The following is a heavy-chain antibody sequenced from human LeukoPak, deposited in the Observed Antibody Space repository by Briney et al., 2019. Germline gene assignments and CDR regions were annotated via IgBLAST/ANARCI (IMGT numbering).Heavy chain of an antibody. D-gene: IGHD3-9*01. CDR1: GGSISSSSYY. CDR3: ARDPTYYDILTGYYSDAYFDY. CDR2: IYYSGST. V-gene: IGHV4-39*07. Sequence: SETLSPTCTVAGGSISSSSYYWGWIRQPPGKGLEWIGSIYYSGSTYYNPSLKSRVTISVDTSKNQFSLKLSSVTAADTAVYYCARDPTYYDILTGYYSDAYFDYWGQGTLVTVSS. J-gene: IGHJ4*02.